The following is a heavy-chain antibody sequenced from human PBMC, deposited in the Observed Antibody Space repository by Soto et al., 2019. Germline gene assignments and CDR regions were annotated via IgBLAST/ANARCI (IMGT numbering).Heavy chain of an antibody. J-gene: IGHJ4*02. CDR1: GGSISSDDYY. CDR3: AGDRSNSPDYFDY. Sequence: QVQLQESGPGLVKPSQTLSLTCIVSGGSISSDDYYWSWIRQPPGKGLEWVGHIYYSGRTYYNPSLKSRLTISVDTSKNQFSLELSSVSAADTAVYFCAGDRSNSPDYFDYWGQGTLVTVSS. D-gene: IGHD6-6*01. V-gene: IGHV4-30-4*01. CDR2: IYYSGRT.